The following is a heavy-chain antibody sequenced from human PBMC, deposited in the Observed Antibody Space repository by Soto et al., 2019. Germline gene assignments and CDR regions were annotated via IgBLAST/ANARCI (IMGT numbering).Heavy chain of an antibody. J-gene: IGHJ4*02. Sequence: GSGPTLVNPTQTLTLTCTFSGFSLSTSGVGVGWIRQPPGKALEWLALIYWNDDKRYSPSLKSRLTITKDTSKNQVVLTMTNMDPVDTATYYCAHSRIVTGYYYDSSGYYYFDYWGQGTLVTVSS. V-gene: IGHV2-5*01. CDR3: AHSRIVTGYYYDSSGYYYFDY. CDR2: IYWNDDK. CDR1: GFSLSTSGVG. D-gene: IGHD3-22*01.